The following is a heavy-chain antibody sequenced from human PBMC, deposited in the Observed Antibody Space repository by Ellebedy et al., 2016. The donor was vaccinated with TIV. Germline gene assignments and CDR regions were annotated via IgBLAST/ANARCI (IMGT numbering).Heavy chain of an antibody. CDR3: ARWFGELLYVRWFDP. J-gene: IGHJ5*02. Sequence: SETLSLTCTVSGGSISRSSYYWGWIRQPPQKGLEWIGSIYYTGSTSYNPSLKSRVTISVDTSKSQFSLRLTSVTAADTAVYYCARWFGELLYVRWFDPWGQGTLVTVSS. V-gene: IGHV4-39*01. CDR1: GGSISRSSYY. CDR2: IYYTGST. D-gene: IGHD3-10*01.